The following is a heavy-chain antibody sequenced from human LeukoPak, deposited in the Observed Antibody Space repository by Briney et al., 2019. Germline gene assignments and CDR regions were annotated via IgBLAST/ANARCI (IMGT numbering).Heavy chain of an antibody. CDR2: LSPTGSF. J-gene: IGHJ4*02. CDR1: GGSITSYS. V-gene: IGHV4-4*07. CDR3: ARGARPAYYYGSGSYYYYFDY. D-gene: IGHD3-10*01. Sequence: SETLSLTCIVSGGSITSYSWGWIRQPAGKGLEWIGRLSPTGSFTYSPSLKSRVTISVDTSKNQFSLKLSSVTAADTAVYYCARGARPAYYYGSGSYYYYFDYWGQGTLVTVSS.